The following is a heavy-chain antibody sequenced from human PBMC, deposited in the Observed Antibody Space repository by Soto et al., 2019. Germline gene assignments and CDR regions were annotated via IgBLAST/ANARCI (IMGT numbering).Heavy chain of an antibody. CDR2: ISSSTSYM. CDR1: GFTFSSYS. CDR3: ARFRRDGYNLAY. V-gene: IGHV3-21*01. J-gene: IGHJ4*02. Sequence: EVQLVESGGGLVKPGGSLRLSCAASGFTFSSYSMNWVRQAPGKGLEWVSSISSSTSYMYYADSVKGRFTISRDNARNSLYLQMSSLRAADTAVYYCARFRRDGYNLAYWGEGTLVTVSS. D-gene: IGHD5-12*01.